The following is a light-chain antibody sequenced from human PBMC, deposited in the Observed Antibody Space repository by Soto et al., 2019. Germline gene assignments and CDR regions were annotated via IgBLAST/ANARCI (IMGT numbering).Light chain of an antibody. CDR1: AIDVGNYIF. V-gene: IGLV2-14*01. Sequence: QSALTQPASVSGSPGQWITFPSIETAIDVGNYIFVSWYRQHPGKAPKLMIYDINNRPSGVSNRFSGSKSGNTASLTISGLQAEDEADYYCVSYTTSASYVFGTGTQLTVL. J-gene: IGLJ1*01. CDR2: DIN. CDR3: VSYTTSASYV.